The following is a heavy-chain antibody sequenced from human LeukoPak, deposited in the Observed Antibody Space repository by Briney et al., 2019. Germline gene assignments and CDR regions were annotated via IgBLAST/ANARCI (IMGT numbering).Heavy chain of an antibody. Sequence: SETLSLTCAVYGGSFSGYYWSWLRQPPGKGLEWIGEINHSGSTNYNPSLKSRVTISVDTSKNQFSLKLSSVTAADTAVYSCARVGLRYYYDSSGYSHWFDPWGQGTLVTASS. CDR3: ARVGLRYYYDSSGYSHWFDP. D-gene: IGHD3-22*01. J-gene: IGHJ5*02. CDR2: INHSGST. CDR1: GGSFSGYY. V-gene: IGHV4-34*01.